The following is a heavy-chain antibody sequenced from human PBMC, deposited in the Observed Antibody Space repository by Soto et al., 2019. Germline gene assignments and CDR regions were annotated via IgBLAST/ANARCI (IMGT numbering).Heavy chain of an antibody. Sequence: QVQLQESGPGLVKPSETLSLTCTVSGGSISSYYWSWIRQPPGKGLEWIGYIYYSGSTNYNPSLKSRVTISVDTSKNQFSLKLSSVTAADTAVYYCARAPPPSRWSGYYTAIYFDYWGQGTLVTVSS. CDR3: ARAPPPSRWSGYYTAIYFDY. CDR1: GGSISSYY. CDR2: IYYSGST. V-gene: IGHV4-59*01. D-gene: IGHD3-3*01. J-gene: IGHJ4*02.